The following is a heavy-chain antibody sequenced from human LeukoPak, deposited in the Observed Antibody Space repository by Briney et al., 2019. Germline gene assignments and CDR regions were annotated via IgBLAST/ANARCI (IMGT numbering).Heavy chain of an antibody. CDR2: IYYSGST. J-gene: IGHJ3*02. CDR3: ARVEMATIRIGAFDI. Sequence: PSETLSLTCTVSGGSISSYYWSWIRQLPGKGLEWIGYIYYSGSTNYNPSLKARVTISVDASKNQFSLRLTSVAAADTAVYYCARVEMATIRIGAFDIWGKGKMVTVSS. D-gene: IGHD5-24*01. V-gene: IGHV4-59*01. CDR1: GGSISSYY.